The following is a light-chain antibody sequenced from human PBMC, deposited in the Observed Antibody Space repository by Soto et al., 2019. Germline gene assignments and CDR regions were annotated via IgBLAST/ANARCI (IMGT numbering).Light chain of an antibody. Sequence: QSVLTQPPSASGSPGQSVTISCTGTSSDVGAYKYVSWYQQYPGKAPKLMIYEVTKRPSGVPDRFSGSKSGNTASLTVSGLQAEHEADYYCTSYVGNDIWVFGGGTQLTVL. J-gene: IGLJ3*02. V-gene: IGLV2-8*01. CDR1: SSDVGAYKY. CDR3: TSYVGNDIWV. CDR2: EVT.